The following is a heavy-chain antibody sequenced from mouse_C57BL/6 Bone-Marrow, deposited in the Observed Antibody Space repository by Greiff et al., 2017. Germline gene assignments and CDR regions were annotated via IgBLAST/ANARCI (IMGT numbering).Heavy chain of an antibody. D-gene: IGHD2-13*01. CDR3: ARVRGDGFAY. J-gene: IGHJ3*01. CDR1: GFTFSSYA. Sequence: EVQLVESGGGLVKPGGSLKLSCAASGFTFSSYAMSWVRQTPEKRLEWVATISDGGSYTYYPDNVKGRFTISRDNAKNKLYLQMSHLKSEATAMYYSARVRGDGFAYWGQGTLVTVSA. V-gene: IGHV5-4*01. CDR2: ISDGGSYT.